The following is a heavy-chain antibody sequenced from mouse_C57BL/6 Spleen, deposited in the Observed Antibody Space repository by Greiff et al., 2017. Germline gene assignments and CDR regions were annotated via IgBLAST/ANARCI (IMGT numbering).Heavy chain of an antibody. CDR1: GYTFTSYW. CDR2: INPSSGYT. D-gene: IGHD1-1*01. CDR3: ARSGISEMDY. J-gene: IGHJ4*01. V-gene: IGHV1-7*01. Sequence: VKLMESGAELAKPGASVKLSCKASGYTFTSYWMHWVKQRPGQGLEWIGYINPSSGYTKYNQKFKDKATLTPDKSSSTAYMQRSSLTYEDSAVYYCARSGISEMDYWGQGTSVTVSS.